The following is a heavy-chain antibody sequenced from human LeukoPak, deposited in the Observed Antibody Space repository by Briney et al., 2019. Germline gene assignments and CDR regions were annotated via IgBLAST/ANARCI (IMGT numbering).Heavy chain of an antibody. CDR1: GFTFSDYY. CDR2: IKEDGSEK. V-gene: IGHV3-7*01. Sequence: PGGSLRLSCAASGFTFSDYYMSWIRQAPGKGLEWVANIKEDGSEKYYVDSVKGRFTISRDNAKNSLYLQMNSLRAEDTAVYYCARAVGGSGYRPNDYWGQGTLVTVSS. J-gene: IGHJ4*02. D-gene: IGHD5-12*01. CDR3: ARAVGGSGYRPNDY.